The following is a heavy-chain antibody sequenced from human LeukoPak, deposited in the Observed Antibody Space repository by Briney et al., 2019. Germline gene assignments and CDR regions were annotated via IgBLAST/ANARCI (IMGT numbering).Heavy chain of an antibody. CDR3: ARGTTTVVTPHDAFDI. CDR1: GFRFTNYG. CDR2: ISAYNGNT. V-gene: IGHV1-18*01. D-gene: IGHD4-23*01. J-gene: IGHJ3*02. Sequence: ASVKVSCRASGFRFTNYGFNWVRPAPGQGLEWMGWISAYNGNTNYAQKLQGRVTMTTDTSTSTAYMELRSLRSDDTAVYYCARGTTTVVTPHDAFDIWGQGTMVTVSS.